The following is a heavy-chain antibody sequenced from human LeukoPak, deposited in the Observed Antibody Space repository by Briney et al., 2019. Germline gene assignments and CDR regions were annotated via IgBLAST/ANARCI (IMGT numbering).Heavy chain of an antibody. CDR3: ARGLGLMGANFGY. CDR2: INPSGGST. Sequence: GASVKVSCKASGYTFTSYYMHWVRQAPGQGLEWMGIINPSGGSTSYAQKFQGRVTMTRDTSISTAYMELSRLRSDDTAVYYCARGLGLMGANFGYWGQGTLVTVSS. J-gene: IGHJ4*02. CDR1: GYTFTSYY. V-gene: IGHV1-46*01. D-gene: IGHD1-26*01.